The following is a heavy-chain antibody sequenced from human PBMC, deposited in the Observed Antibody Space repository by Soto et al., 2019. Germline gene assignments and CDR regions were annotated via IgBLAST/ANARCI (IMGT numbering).Heavy chain of an antibody. CDR3: ARLSAASFDP. CDR1: GGSVNSGSYY. D-gene: IGHD6-19*01. J-gene: IGHJ5*02. CDR2: IYHSGST. V-gene: IGHV4-61*01. Sequence: QVQLQVSGRGLVKPAEILSLTCTVSGGSVNSGSYYWGWIRQPPGKGLEWIGYIYHSGSTNYSPSLKSRVTISVDTSKNQFSLSLTSVTAADTAVYYCARLSAASFDPWGQGTLVTVAS.